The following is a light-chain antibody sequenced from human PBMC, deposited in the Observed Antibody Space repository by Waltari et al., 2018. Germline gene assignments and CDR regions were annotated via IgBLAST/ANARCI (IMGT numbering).Light chain of an antibody. Sequence: QSALTQPASVSGSPGQSITISCTGTTRDIGNYKLVSWYQQHPGKVPKLMIYEVSERPSGFSNLFSGSKSGNPASLTISGLQAEDEADYYCCSYGGGTTFVVFGGGTKLTVL. V-gene: IGLV2-23*02. J-gene: IGLJ2*01. CDR1: TRDIGNYKL. CDR3: CSYGGGTTFVV. CDR2: EVS.